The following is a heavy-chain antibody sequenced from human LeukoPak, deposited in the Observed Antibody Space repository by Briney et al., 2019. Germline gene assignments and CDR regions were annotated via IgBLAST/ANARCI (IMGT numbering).Heavy chain of an antibody. CDR1: GGSISSSSYY. J-gene: IGHJ3*02. Sequence: PSETLSLTCTVSGGSISSSSYYWGWIRQPPGKGLEWIGSLYYSGSTYYNPSLKSRVTISVDTSKNQFSLKLSSVTAADTAVYYCARLSMRSSGYYNFDAFDIWGQGTMVTVSS. D-gene: IGHD3-22*01. CDR3: ARLSMRSSGYYNFDAFDI. CDR2: LYYSGST. V-gene: IGHV4-39*01.